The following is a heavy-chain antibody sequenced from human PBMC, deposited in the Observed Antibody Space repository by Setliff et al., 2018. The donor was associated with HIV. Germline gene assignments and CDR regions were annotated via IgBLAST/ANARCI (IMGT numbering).Heavy chain of an antibody. CDR2: INHTGNT. D-gene: IGHD1-26*01. Sequence: PSETLSLTCAVYGGSFSGYHWNWIRQFPGKGLEWIGEINHTGNTQYNPSLKSRVTMSEETSKNQFSLKLKSVTAAVTAIYFCARGKGGLVGPAEFDYWGPGTLVTVSS. J-gene: IGHJ4*02. CDR1: GGSFSGYH. CDR3: ARGKGGLVGPAEFDY. V-gene: IGHV4-34*01.